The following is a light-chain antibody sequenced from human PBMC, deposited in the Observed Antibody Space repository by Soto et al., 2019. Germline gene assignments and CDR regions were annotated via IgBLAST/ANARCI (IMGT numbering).Light chain of an antibody. V-gene: IGLV1-47*02. Sequence: QSVLTQPASASVTRGQRVTISCSGSSCNIGSNNGYWYQQLPGSAPKLLMHSNSQRPSGIPDRFSGSKSGTSASLAISGLRSEDEADYYCAAWDNGLSGYVFGTGTKVTVL. CDR1: SCNIGSNN. CDR2: SNS. CDR3: AAWDNGLSGYV. J-gene: IGLJ1*01.